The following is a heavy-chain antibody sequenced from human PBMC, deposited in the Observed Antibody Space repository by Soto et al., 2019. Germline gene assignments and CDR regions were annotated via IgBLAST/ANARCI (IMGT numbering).Heavy chain of an antibody. V-gene: IGHV3-23*01. CDR3: AKMTGVPDF. CDR2: ITNTGGTT. CDR1: GFTFSNYG. D-gene: IGHD3-10*01. Sequence: EVQLLESGGGLVQPGGSLRLSCAASGFTFSNYGLSWVRLAPGKGPECVSTITNTGGTTDYADSVKGRFTISRDNSKNTWSLQFNSLRAEDTAVYYCAKMTGVPDFWGQGTLVTVSS. J-gene: IGHJ4*02.